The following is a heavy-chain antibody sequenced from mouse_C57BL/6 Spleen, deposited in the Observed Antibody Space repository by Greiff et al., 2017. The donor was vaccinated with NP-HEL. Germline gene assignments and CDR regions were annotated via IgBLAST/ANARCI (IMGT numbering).Heavy chain of an antibody. D-gene: IGHD1-1*01. Sequence: EVQLQQSGPELVKPGASVKISCKASGYTFTDYYMNWVKQSHGKSLEWIGDINPNNGGTSYNQKFKGKATLTVDKSSNTAYMELRSLTSEDSAVYYCARAHYGSREWFAYWGQGTLVTVSA. J-gene: IGHJ3*01. CDR3: ARAHYGSREWFAY. CDR2: INPNNGGT. V-gene: IGHV1-26*01. CDR1: GYTFTDYY.